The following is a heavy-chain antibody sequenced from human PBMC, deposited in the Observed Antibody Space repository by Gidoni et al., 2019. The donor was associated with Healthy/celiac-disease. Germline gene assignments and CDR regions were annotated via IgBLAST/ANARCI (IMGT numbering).Heavy chain of an antibody. V-gene: IGHV4-39*01. CDR3: ARHVYGSGSYYVD. J-gene: IGHJ4*02. D-gene: IGHD3-10*01. CDR2: IYYSGST. Sequence: QLQLQESGPGLVKPSETLSLTCTVSGGSISSSSYYWGWIRQPPGKGMEWIGSIYYSGSTYYNPSLKSRVTISVDTSKNQFSLKLSSVTAADTAVYYCARHVYGSGSYYVDWGQGTLVTVSS. CDR1: GGSISSSSYY.